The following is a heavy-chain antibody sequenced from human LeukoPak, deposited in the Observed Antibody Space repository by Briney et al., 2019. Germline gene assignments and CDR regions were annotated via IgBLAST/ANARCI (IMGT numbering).Heavy chain of an antibody. V-gene: IGHV3-7*01. CDR2: IKQDGTEK. CDR1: GFTFSSFW. CDR3: ARCVTSCYYEE. J-gene: IGHJ4*02. Sequence: GGSLRLSCAVSGFTFSSFWMHWVRQAPGKGLEWVANIKQDGTEKWYVDSVKGRFTISRDNAKNSLYLQMNNLTDEDTAVYYCARCVTSCYYEEWGQGTLVTVSS. D-gene: IGHD3-22*01.